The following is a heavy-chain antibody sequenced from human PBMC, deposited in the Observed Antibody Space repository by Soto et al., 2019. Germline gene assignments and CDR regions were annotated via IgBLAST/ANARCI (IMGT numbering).Heavy chain of an antibody. D-gene: IGHD6-6*01. V-gene: IGHV4-59*01. Sequence: SETLSLTCTVSGGSISSYYWSWIRQPPGKGLEWIGYIYYSGSTNYNPSLKSRVTISVDTSKNQFSLKLSSVTAADTAVYYCARDAIAARPLTCGMDVWGQGTTVTVSS. J-gene: IGHJ6*02. CDR3: ARDAIAARPLTCGMDV. CDR1: GGSISSYY. CDR2: IYYSGST.